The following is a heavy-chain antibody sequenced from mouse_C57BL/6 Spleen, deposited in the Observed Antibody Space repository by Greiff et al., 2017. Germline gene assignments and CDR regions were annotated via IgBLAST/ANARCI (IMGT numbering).Heavy chain of an antibody. Sequence: QVQLQQPGAELVKPGASVKLSCKASGYTFTSYWMHWVKQRPGQGLEWIGMIHPNSGSTNYNEKFKSKATLTVDKSSSTAYMQLSSLPSEDSAVYYCAPNWCPRAWFAYWGQGTLVTVSA. CDR2: IHPNSGST. V-gene: IGHV1-64*01. CDR3: APNWCPRAWFAY. J-gene: IGHJ3*01. CDR1: GYTFTSYW. D-gene: IGHD4-1*01.